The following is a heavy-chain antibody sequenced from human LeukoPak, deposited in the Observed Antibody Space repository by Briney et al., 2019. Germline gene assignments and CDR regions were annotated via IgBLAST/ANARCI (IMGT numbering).Heavy chain of an antibody. D-gene: IGHD3-3*01. CDR1: GGSISSGGYS. V-gene: IGHV4-30-2*01. CDR2: IFHCGRT. CDR3: ARDASRDFWSGSAFDP. J-gene: IGHJ5*02. Sequence: SQTLSLTCAVSGGSISSGGYSWSWIRQPPGKGLEWIGYIFHCGRTSYNPSLKSRVTISVDRSKNQFSLKLSSVTAADTAVYYCARDASRDFWSGSAFDPWGQGTLVTVSS.